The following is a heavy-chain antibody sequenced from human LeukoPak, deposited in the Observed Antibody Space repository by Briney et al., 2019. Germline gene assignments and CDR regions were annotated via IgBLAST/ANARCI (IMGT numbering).Heavy chain of an antibody. CDR1: GFIFTGYW. CDR3: ASRKKGMATAGFDY. Sequence: GESLKISCKGSGFIFTGYWIVWVRQMPGKGLEWMGIIYPADSETTYSPSFQGQITISADRSSTTAHLQWSSLKASDTAIYYRASRKKGMATAGFDYWGQGTLVTVSS. V-gene: IGHV5-51*01. CDR2: IYPADSET. J-gene: IGHJ4*02. D-gene: IGHD5-24*01.